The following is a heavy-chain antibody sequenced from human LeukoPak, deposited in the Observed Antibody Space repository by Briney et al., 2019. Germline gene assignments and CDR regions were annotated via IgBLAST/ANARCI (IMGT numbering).Heavy chain of an antibody. CDR2: ISSSSSYI. D-gene: IGHD4-11*01. V-gene: IGHV3-21*01. Sequence: GGSLRLSCAASGFTFSSYSMNWVRQAPGKGLEWVSSISSSSSYIYYADSVKGRFTISRDNAKNPLYLQMNSLRAEDTAVYYCARGGTVTTYFDYWGQGTLVTVSS. J-gene: IGHJ4*02. CDR3: ARGGTVTTYFDY. CDR1: GFTFSSYS.